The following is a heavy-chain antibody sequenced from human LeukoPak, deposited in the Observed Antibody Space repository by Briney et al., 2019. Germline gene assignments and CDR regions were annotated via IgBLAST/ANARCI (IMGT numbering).Heavy chain of an antibody. CDR2: IYYSGST. D-gene: IGHD4-23*01. Sequence: PSETLSLTCTVSGGSISSYYWSWIRQPPGKGLEWIGYIYYSGSTNYNPSLKSRVTISVDTSKSQFSLKLSSVTAADTAVYYCASHKEGGGQLEYFQHWGQGTLVTVSS. J-gene: IGHJ1*01. CDR1: GGSISSYY. V-gene: IGHV4-59*01. CDR3: ASHKEGGGQLEYFQH.